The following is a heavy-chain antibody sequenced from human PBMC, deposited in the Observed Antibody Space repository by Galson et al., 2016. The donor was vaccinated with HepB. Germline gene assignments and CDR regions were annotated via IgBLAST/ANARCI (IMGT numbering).Heavy chain of an antibody. Sequence: SLRLSCAASGFAFNTYGMHWLRQAPGKGLEWVANIKEDGSARYYVDSVKGRFIISRDNPKNSLYLQMNSLRAEDPALYYCAKAAQYGSSSSGRNWFDPWGQGTLVTVSS. CDR2: IKEDGSAR. V-gene: IGHV3-7*03. J-gene: IGHJ5*02. CDR3: AKAAQYGSSSSGRNWFDP. D-gene: IGHD2-2*01. CDR1: GFAFNTYG.